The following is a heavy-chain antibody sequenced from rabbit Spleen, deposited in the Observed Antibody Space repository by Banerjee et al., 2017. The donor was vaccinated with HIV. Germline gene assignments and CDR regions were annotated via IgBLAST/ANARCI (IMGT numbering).Heavy chain of an antibody. D-gene: IGHD8-1*01. CDR2: IEVGSSGFT. Sequence: QSLEESGGDLVKPGASLTLTCTASGVSFSSSSYMCWVRQAPGKGLEWIACIEVGSSGFTYFATWAKGRFTISKTSSTTVTLQVTRLTAADTATYFCARDTGSSFSSYGMDLWGPGTLVTVS. J-gene: IGHJ6*01. CDR3: ARDTGSSFSSYGMDL. CDR1: GVSFSSSSY. V-gene: IGHV1S40*01.